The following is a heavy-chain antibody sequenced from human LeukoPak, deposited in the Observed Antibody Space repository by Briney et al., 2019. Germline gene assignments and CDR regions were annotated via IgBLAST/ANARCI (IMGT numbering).Heavy chain of an antibody. CDR2: INSDGSNT. CDR3: ARGCVTAAGTIY. V-gene: IGHV3-74*01. J-gene: IGHJ4*02. CDR1: GFTFSSYW. Sequence: GGSLRLSCATSGFTFSSYWMHWVRQAPGKGLVWVSRINSDGSNTNYAESVKGRFTISRDNAKNTPYLQMNSLRVEDMAVYYCARGCVTAAGTIYWGQGTLVTVSS. D-gene: IGHD6-13*01.